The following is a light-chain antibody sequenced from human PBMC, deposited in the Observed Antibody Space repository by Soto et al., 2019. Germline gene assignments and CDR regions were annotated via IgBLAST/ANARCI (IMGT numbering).Light chain of an antibody. J-gene: IGLJ1*01. CDR1: SSNIGASFD. CDR3: QSYDISLRGNV. Sequence: QSVLTQPPSVSGAPGQRVIMSCTGSSSNIGASFDVHWYQQLPGSAPTLLIYGNTNRPTGVPDRFSGSKGGTSASLTITGLQADDEADYYCQSYDISLRGNVFGPGTKVTVL. V-gene: IGLV1-40*01. CDR2: GNT.